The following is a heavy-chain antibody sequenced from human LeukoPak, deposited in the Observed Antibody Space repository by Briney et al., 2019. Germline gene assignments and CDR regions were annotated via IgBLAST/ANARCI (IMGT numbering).Heavy chain of an antibody. Sequence: GASVKVSCKASGYTFTGYYMHWVRQAPGQGLEWMGWISPKTGDTNYAQKFQGRVTVTRDTSISTAYMELTRLKSDDTAVYFCAREGEPYTYGDPVSSAPYYFDYWGQGTLVTVSS. CDR3: AREGEPYTYGDPVSSAPYYFDY. CDR1: GYTFTGYY. CDR2: ISPKTGDT. D-gene: IGHD5-18*01. V-gene: IGHV1-2*02. J-gene: IGHJ4*02.